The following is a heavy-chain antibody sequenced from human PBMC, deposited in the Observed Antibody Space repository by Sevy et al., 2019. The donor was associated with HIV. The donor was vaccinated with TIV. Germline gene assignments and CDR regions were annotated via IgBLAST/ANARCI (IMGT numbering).Heavy chain of an antibody. J-gene: IGHJ4*02. V-gene: IGHV4-59*08. CDR2: IYYSGST. CDR3: ARQALGFGELFAYYFDY. CDR1: GGSISSYY. D-gene: IGHD3-10*01. Sequence: SDTLSLTCTVSGGSISSYYWSWIRQPPGKGLEWIGYIYYSGSTNYNPSLKSRVAISVDTSKNQFSLKLSSVTAADTAVYYCARQALGFGELFAYYFDYWGQGTLVTVSS.